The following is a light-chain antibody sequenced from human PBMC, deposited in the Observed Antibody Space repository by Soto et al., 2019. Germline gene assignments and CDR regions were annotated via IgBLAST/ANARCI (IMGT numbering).Light chain of an antibody. CDR1: PSISTY. V-gene: IGKV1-39*01. CDR2: AAS. Sequence: IQVTQCAFPLSASVGDRVTITCRASPSISTYLNWYHQKPGKAPKLLIYAASSLQSGVPSRFSGSGSGTDFALTISSLQPEDFATYYCQQTYNTPWTFGQGTKVDI. CDR3: QQTYNTPWT. J-gene: IGKJ1*01.